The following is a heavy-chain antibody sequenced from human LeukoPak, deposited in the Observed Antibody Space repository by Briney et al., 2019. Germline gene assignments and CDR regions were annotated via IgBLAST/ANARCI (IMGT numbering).Heavy chain of an antibody. Sequence: GGSLRLSCAASGFTFSSYAMHWVRQAPGKGLGWVAVISYDGSNKYYADSVKGRFTISRDNSENTLYLQMNSLRAEDTAVYYCARDPTEVVPSPYYYYGMDVWGQGTTVTVSS. CDR1: GFTFSSYA. D-gene: IGHD3-22*01. J-gene: IGHJ6*02. V-gene: IGHV3-30-3*01. CDR2: ISYDGSNK. CDR3: ARDPTEVVPSPYYYYGMDV.